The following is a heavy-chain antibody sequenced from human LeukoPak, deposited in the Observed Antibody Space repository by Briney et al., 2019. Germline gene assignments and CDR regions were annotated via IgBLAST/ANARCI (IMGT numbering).Heavy chain of an antibody. CDR3: SLATITQWYFDL. Sequence: ASVKVSCKASEGTFSSYAISWVRQAPGQGLEWMGRIIPILGIANYAQKFQGRVTITADKSTSTAYMELSSLRSEDTAVYYCSLATITQWYFDLWGRGTLVTVSS. D-gene: IGHD5-24*01. J-gene: IGHJ2*01. V-gene: IGHV1-69*04. CDR2: IIPILGIA. CDR1: EGTFSSYA.